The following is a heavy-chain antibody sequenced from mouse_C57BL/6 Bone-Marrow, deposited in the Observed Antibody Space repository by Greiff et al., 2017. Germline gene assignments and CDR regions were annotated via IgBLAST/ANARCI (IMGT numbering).Heavy chain of an antibody. CDR2: IDPNSGGT. Sequence: QVQLKQPGAELVKPGASVKLSCKASGYTFTSYWMHWVKQRPGRGLEWIGRIDPNSGGTKYNEKFKSKATLTIDKPSSTAYMQLSSLTSEDSAVYYCARKDKHYAMDYWGQGTSVTVSS. CDR1: GYTFTSYW. V-gene: IGHV1-72*01. CDR3: ARKDKHYAMDY. J-gene: IGHJ4*01.